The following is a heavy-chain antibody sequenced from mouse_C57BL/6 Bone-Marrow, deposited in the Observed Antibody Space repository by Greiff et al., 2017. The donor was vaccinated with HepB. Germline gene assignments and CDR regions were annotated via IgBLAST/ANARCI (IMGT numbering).Heavy chain of an antibody. CDR2: IHPNSGST. J-gene: IGHJ2*01. CDR3: AREGWLPFDY. CDR1: GYTFTSYW. D-gene: IGHD2-3*01. V-gene: IGHV1-64*01. Sequence: VKLQQSGAELVKPGASVKLSCKASGYTFTSYWMHWVKQRPGQGLEWIGMIHPNSGSTNYNEKFKSKATLTVDKSSSTAYMQLSSLTSEDSAVYYCAREGWLPFDYWGQGTTLTVSS.